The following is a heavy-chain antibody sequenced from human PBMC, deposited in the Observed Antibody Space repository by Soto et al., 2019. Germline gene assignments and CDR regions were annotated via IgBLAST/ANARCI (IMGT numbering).Heavy chain of an antibody. D-gene: IGHD3-22*01. V-gene: IGHV2-70*04. CDR1: GFSLSTSAMR. CDR2: IDWDDDK. J-gene: IGHJ4*02. Sequence: SVPTLVNPTQTLTLTCTFSGFSLSTSAMRVSWIRQPPGKALEWLARIDWDDDKFYSTSLRTRLSISKDTSKSQVVLTMTNMDPVDTATYYCARIPYESSGYYYFDYWGQGTLVTVSS. CDR3: ARIPYESSGYYYFDY.